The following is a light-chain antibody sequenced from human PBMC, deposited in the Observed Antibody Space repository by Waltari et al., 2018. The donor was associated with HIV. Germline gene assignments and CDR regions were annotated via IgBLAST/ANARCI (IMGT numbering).Light chain of an antibody. CDR1: RRAIGFYKL. V-gene: IGLV2-14*01. CDR2: GVA. CDR3: SSYVNSDTLV. J-gene: IGLJ3*02. Sequence: QSALTQPASVSGSPGPSITISCTGTRRAIGFYKLVSCYRPHPGEAPQLMIYGVANRPLGVSDRFSGSKSGNTASLTISTLQPEDEADYYCSSYVNSDTLVFGVGTKLTVL.